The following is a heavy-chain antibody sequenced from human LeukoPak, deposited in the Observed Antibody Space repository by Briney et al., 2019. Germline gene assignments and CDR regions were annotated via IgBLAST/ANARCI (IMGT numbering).Heavy chain of an antibody. CDR2: IYRGGST. Sequence: SETLSLTCNVSGGSISSHYWSWIRQPAGKGLEWIGRIYRGGSTNYNPTLKSRVTMSRDTSKNQLSLKPTSVTAADTSVYYCARDLTSGFHYYMDVWGQGTTVAV. V-gene: IGHV4-4*07. CDR3: ARDLTSGFHYYMDV. J-gene: IGHJ6*03. CDR1: GGSISSHY.